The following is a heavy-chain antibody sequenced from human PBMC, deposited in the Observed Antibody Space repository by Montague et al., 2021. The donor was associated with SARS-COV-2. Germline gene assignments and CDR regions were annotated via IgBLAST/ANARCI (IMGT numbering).Heavy chain of an antibody. CDR2: MYYDGSP. CDR3: ATDYGSGSYFDY. J-gene: IGHJ4*02. Sequence: SETLSLTCTVSGGSISIYYWSWIRQPPGKGLEWIGYMYYDGSPKYNPSLRGRVTISVDKSKNQFSLNLSSVTAADTAVYYCATDYGSGSYFDYWGQGSLVTVSS. D-gene: IGHD3-10*01. CDR1: GGSISIYY. V-gene: IGHV4-59*01.